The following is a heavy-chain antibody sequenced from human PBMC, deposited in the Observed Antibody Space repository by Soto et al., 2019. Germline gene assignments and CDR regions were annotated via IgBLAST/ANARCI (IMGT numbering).Heavy chain of an antibody. Sequence: GGSLRLSCAASGFTFSSYGMTFSSYAMSWVRQAPGKGLEWVSTISGSGDSTYYADSVKGRFTISRDNSKNTLFLQMNSLRAGDTAVSYCATDPRPGYYYDSSGYPYYVDYWGHGTLVTVSS. V-gene: IGHV3-23*01. J-gene: IGHJ4*01. CDR2: ISGSGDST. CDR1: GFTFSSYGMTFSSYA. D-gene: IGHD3-22*01. CDR3: ATDPRPGYYYDSSGYPYYVDY.